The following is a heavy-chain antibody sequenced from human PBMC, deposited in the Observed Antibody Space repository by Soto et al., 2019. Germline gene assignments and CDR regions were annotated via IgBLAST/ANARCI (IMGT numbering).Heavy chain of an antibody. CDR1: GCTLRSYG. J-gene: IGHJ6*02. D-gene: IGHD5-18*01. CDR2: IWYDGSNK. V-gene: IGHV3-33*01. CDR3: ARVRTAMDYYYYYGMDV. Sequence: GGALRLSCSASGCTLRSYGMHRVRQAPGKGLEGVAVIWYDGSNKYYADSVKGRFTISRDNSKNTLYLQMNSLRAEDTAVYYCARVRTAMDYYYYYGMDVWGQGTTVTVSS.